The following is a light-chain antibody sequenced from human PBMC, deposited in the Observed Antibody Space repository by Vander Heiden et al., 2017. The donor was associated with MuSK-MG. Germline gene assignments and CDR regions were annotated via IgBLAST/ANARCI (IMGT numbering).Light chain of an antibody. CDR1: SNDIGYYTS. CDR3: YSDTSSSTYV. CDR2: EVS. Sequence: QSALTQPASVSGSPGQSITLPCPGTSNDIGYYTSVTWYQQPPANANNLMVYEVSKRSAVAASRFSGSKAGNTASLTISGRQEDDEADYYGYSDTSSSTYVFGTGTKITVL. V-gene: IGLV2-14*01. J-gene: IGLJ1*01.